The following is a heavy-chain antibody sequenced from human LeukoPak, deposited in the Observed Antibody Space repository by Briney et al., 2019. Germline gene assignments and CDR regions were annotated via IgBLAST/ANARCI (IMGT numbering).Heavy chain of an antibody. V-gene: IGHV3-48*01. CDR3: GGYGDYDDY. Sequence: GGSLRLSCAASGFTFSSYSMNWVRQAPGKGLEWVSYISSSSSTIYYADSVKGRFTISRDNAKNSLCLQMNNLRAEDTAVYYCGGYGDYDDYWGQGTLVTVSS. CDR2: ISSSSSTI. CDR1: GFTFSSYS. J-gene: IGHJ4*02. D-gene: IGHD4-17*01.